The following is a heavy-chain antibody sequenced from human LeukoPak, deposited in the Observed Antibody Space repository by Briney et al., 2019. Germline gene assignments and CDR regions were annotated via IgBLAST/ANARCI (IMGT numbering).Heavy chain of an antibody. CDR1: GYTFTSYG. J-gene: IGHJ4*02. V-gene: IGHV1-18*01. D-gene: IGHD2-2*01. CDR2: ISAYNGNA. CDR3: ARWDVVVPAAPGPY. Sequence: ASVKVSCKASGYTFTSYGISWVRQAPGQGLEWMGWISAYNGNANYAQKLQGRVTMTTDTSTSTAYMELRSLRSDDTAVYYCARWDVVVPAAPGPYWGQGTLVTVSS.